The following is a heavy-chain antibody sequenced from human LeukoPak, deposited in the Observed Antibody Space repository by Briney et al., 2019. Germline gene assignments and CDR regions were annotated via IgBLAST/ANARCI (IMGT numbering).Heavy chain of an antibody. CDR1: GFTFSSYG. CDR3: ARGRGSRSGFFAYFDY. CDR2: VSGSGGST. V-gene: IGHV3-23*01. Sequence: GGSLRLSCAASGFTFSSYGMSWVRQAPGKGLDWVSAVSGSGGSTNYADSVTGRFTISRDNSKNTLYLQMNSLRAEDTAVYYCARGRGSRSGFFAYFDYWGQGTLVTVSS. J-gene: IGHJ4*02. D-gene: IGHD3-22*01.